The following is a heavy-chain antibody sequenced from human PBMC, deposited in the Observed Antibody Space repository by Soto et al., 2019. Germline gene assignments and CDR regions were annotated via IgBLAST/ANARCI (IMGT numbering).Heavy chain of an antibody. J-gene: IGHJ4*02. Sequence: SETLSLTCTVSGGSISSYYWSWIRQPPGKGLEWIGYIYYSGSTNYNPSLKSRATISVDTSKNQFSLKLRSVTAADTAVYYCARGIAVAGTVFDYWGQGTLVTVS. CDR1: GGSISSYY. V-gene: IGHV4-59*01. CDR3: ARGIAVAGTVFDY. CDR2: IYYSGST. D-gene: IGHD6-19*01.